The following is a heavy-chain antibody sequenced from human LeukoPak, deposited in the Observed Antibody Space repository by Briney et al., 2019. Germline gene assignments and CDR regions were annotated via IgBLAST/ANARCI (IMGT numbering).Heavy chain of an antibody. CDR1: GLTFRTYW. D-gene: IGHD3-16*01. J-gene: IGHJ4*02. Sequence: GGSLRLSCATSGLTFRTYWMSWVRQAPGKGLEWVANIKEDGSDNNYVDSVKGRFTISRDNAKNSLFLQMNSLRAEDTALYYCARGGGAPDYWGQGTLVTVSS. V-gene: IGHV3-7*04. CDR3: ARGGGAPDY. CDR2: IKEDGSDN.